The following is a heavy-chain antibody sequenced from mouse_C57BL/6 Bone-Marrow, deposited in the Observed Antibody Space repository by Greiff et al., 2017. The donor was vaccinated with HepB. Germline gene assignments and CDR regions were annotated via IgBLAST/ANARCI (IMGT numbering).Heavy chain of an antibody. CDR3: ARPLYGNYLYSSYYYAMDY. Sequence: QVQLQQPGAELVKPGASVKLSCKASGYTFTSYWMQWVKQRPGQGLEWIGEIDPSDSYTNYNQKFKGKATLTVDTSSSTAYMQLSSLTSEDSAVYYCARPLYGNYLYSSYYYAMDYWGQGTSVTVSS. D-gene: IGHD2-1*01. CDR1: GYTFTSYW. CDR2: IDPSDSYT. V-gene: IGHV1-50*01. J-gene: IGHJ4*01.